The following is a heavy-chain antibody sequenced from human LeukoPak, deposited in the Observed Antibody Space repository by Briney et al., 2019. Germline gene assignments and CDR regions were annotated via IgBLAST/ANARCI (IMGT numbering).Heavy chain of an antibody. CDR2: IIPIFGTA. CDR3: ASTLRDGYNYLLGY. V-gene: IGHV1-69*13. D-gene: IGHD5-24*01. Sequence: ASVTVSCTASGGTFSSYAISWVRQAPGQGLEWMGGIIPIFGTANYAQKFQGRVTITADESTSTAYMELSSLRSEDTAVYYCASTLRDGYNYLLGYWGQGTLVTVSS. J-gene: IGHJ4*02. CDR1: GGTFSSYA.